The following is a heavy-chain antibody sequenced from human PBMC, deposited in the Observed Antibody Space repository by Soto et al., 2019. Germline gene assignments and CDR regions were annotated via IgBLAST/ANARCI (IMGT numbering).Heavy chain of an antibody. V-gene: IGHV1-46*01. CDR1: GYTFSSYY. CDR3: ARDLASETGNTY. Sequence: ASVKVSCKTSGYTFSSYYIHWVRQAPGQGLEWMGIINPNSGNTSYAQKFQGKITMTGDTSTSTVYMELSSLRSEDTAVYYCARDLASETGNTYWGQGTLVTVSS. D-gene: IGHD1-7*01. J-gene: IGHJ4*02. CDR2: INPNSGNT.